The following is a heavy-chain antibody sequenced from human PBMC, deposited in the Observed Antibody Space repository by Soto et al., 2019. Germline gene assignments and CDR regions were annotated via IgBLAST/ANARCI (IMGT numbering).Heavy chain of an antibody. CDR1: GGSISSSSYY. D-gene: IGHD3-10*01. J-gene: IGHJ5*02. CDR2: IYYSGST. CDR3: ARHVRAGAGWFDP. Sequence: SETLSLTCTVSGGSISSSSYYWGWIRQPPGKGLEWIGSIYYSGSTYYNPSLKSRVTISVDTSKNQFSLKLSSVTAADTAVYYCARHVRAGAGWFDPWGQGTLVTVSS. V-gene: IGHV4-39*01.